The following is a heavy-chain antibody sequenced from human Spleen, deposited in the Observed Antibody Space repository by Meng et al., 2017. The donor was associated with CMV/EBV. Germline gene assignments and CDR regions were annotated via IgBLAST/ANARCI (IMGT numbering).Heavy chain of an antibody. J-gene: IGHJ3*02. CDR3: ARVPRVVVVATTSRGAFDI. CDR1: GGSFSGYY. V-gene: IGHV4-59*01. Sequence: SETLSLTCAVYGGSFSGYYWSWIRQPPGKGLEWIGYIYYSGSTNYNPSLKSRVTISIDTSKNHFSLKLNSLTAADTAVYYCARVPRVVVVATTSRGAFDIWGQGTMVTVSS. D-gene: IGHD2-15*01. CDR2: IYYSGST.